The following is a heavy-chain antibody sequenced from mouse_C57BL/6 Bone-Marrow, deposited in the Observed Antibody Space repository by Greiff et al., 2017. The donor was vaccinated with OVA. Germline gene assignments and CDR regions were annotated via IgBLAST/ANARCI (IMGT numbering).Heavy chain of an antibody. Sequence: QVQLKESGAELARPGASVKMSCKASGYTFTSYTMHWVKQRPGQGLEWIGYINPSSGYTKYNQKFKDKATLTADKSSSTAYMQLSSLTSEDSAVYYCARSGDGYYNYWGQGSTLTVSS. CDR1: GYTFTSYT. V-gene: IGHV1-4*01. CDR3: ARSGDGYYNY. D-gene: IGHD2-3*01. J-gene: IGHJ2*01. CDR2: INPSSGYT.